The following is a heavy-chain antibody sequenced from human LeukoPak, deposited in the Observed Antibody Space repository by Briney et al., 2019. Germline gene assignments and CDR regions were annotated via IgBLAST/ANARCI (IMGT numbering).Heavy chain of an antibody. Sequence: GGSLRLSCAASGFTFSSFAMHWVRRAPGKGLQWVAVVSYDGSNKYYTDSVKGRFTISRDNSRNTLYLQMNSLRAEDTAVYYCARDEVLCTSISCYVPYGMGVWGQGTTVSVSS. V-gene: IGHV3-30*04. CDR3: ARDEVLCTSISCYVPYGMGV. D-gene: IGHD2-2*01. CDR1: GFTFSSFA. J-gene: IGHJ6*02. CDR2: VSYDGSNK.